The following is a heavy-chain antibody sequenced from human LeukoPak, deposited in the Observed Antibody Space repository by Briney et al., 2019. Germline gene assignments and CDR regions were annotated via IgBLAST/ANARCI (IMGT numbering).Heavy chain of an antibody. CDR1: GFTFRSYW. D-gene: IGHD3-22*01. V-gene: IGHV3-74*01. Sequence: GGSLRLSCAASGFTFRSYWMHWVRQAPGKGLVWVSRINIDGSSGSYADSVEGRFTISRDNSKNTLYLQMNSLRAEDTAVYCCATSRDYYDNNGYYPYYFDYWGQGTLVTVSS. J-gene: IGHJ4*02. CDR2: INIDGSSG. CDR3: ATSRDYYDNNGYYPYYFDY.